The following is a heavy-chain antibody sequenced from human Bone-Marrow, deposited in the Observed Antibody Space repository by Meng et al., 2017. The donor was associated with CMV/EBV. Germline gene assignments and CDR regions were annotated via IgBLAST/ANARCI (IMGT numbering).Heavy chain of an antibody. V-gene: IGHV3-21*01. D-gene: IGHD3-22*01. CDR2: TSSRSSYI. J-gene: IGHJ4*02. Sequence: GESLKISCAASGFTFSSYSMNWVRQAPGKGLEWVSSTSSRSSYINYADSVKGRFTISRDNAKNSLYLQMNSLRAEDTAVYYCARDLWGDSSGSYFDYCGQGTLVTVSS. CDR1: GFTFSSYS. CDR3: ARDLWGDSSGSYFDY.